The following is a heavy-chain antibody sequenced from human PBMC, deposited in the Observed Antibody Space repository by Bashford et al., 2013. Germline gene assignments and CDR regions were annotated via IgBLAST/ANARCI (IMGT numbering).Heavy chain of an antibody. J-gene: IGHJ4*02. CDR3: AGPIILGY. CDR2: VSSTASNV. Sequence: VRQAPGKGLEWVSTVSSTASNVEYNDLVKGRFTISRDNSKNTLYLQMNSLRVEDTAVYYCAGPIILGYWGQGTLVTVSS. D-gene: IGHD3-9*01. V-gene: IGHV3-21*04.